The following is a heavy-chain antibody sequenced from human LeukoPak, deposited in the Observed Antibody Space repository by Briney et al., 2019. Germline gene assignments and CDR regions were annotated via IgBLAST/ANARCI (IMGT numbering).Heavy chain of an antibody. CDR2: INHSGST. CDR1: GGSFSGYY. D-gene: IGHD3-22*01. Sequence: SETLSLTCAVYGGSFSGYYWSWIRQPPGKGLEWIGEINHSGSTNYNPSLKSRVTISVDTSKNQFSLKLSSVTAADTAVYYCARCYYDSSGSYYFDYWGQGTLVTVSS. J-gene: IGHJ4*02. CDR3: ARCYYDSSGSYYFDY. V-gene: IGHV4-34*01.